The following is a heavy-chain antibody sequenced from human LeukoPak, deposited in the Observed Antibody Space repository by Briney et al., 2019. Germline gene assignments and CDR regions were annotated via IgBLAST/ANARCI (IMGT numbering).Heavy chain of an antibody. D-gene: IGHD2-2*01. CDR3: AKGGHCSSTSCYVGWFDP. Sequence: GSLRLSCAASGFTFSSYVMNWVRQAPGKGLEWVSVISGGGGSTYYADSVKGRFTISRDNSKNTLFLQMNSLRAEDTAVYYCAKGGHCSSTSCYVGWFDPWGQGTLVTVSS. V-gene: IGHV3-23*01. CDR1: GFTFSSYV. CDR2: ISGGGGST. J-gene: IGHJ5*02.